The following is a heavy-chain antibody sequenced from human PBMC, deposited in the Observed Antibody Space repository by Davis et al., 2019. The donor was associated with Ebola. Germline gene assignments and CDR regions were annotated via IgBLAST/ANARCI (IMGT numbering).Heavy chain of an antibody. Sequence: SETLSLTCSVSGGSVNSDSHYWTWLRQAPEKGLEWIGYVYYNGYAHYNPALKSRATISLDTSNSQYSLTLISASPADTAVYYCARGSGTYFGDIAADYWGQGALVTVSP. CDR2: VYYNGYA. CDR3: ARGSGTYFGDIAADY. J-gene: IGHJ4*02. CDR1: GGSVNSDSHY. D-gene: IGHD1-26*01. V-gene: IGHV4-61*01.